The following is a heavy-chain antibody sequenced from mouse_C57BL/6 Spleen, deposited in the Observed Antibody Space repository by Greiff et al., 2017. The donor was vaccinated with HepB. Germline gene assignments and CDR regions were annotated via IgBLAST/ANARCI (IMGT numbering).Heavy chain of an antibody. CDR3: ASPLTGPFAY. D-gene: IGHD4-1*01. CDR2: ISGGGGNT. Sequence: EVQVVESGGGLVKPGGSLKPSCAASGFTFSSYTMSWVRQTPEKRLEWVATISGGGGNTYYPDSVKGRFTISRDNAKNTLYLQMSSLRSEDTALYYCASPLTGPFAYWGQGTLVTVSA. V-gene: IGHV5-9*01. J-gene: IGHJ3*01. CDR1: GFTFSSYT.